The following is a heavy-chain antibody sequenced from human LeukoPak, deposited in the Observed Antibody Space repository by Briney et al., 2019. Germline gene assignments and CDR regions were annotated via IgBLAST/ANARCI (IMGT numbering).Heavy chain of an antibody. CDR1: GYTFTSYG. V-gene: IGHV1-18*01. CDR3: ARDLIAAADSYYYYYGMDV. CDR2: ISAYNGNT. Sequence: ASVKVSCEASGYTFTSYGISWVRQAPGQGLEWMGWISAYNGNTNYAQKLQGRVTMTTDTSTSTAYMELRSLRSDDTAVYYCARDLIAAADSYYYYYGMDVWGQGTTVTVSS. D-gene: IGHD6-13*01. J-gene: IGHJ6*02.